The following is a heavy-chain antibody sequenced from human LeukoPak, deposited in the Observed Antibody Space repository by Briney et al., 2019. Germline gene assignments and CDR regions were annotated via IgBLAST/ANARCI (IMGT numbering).Heavy chain of an antibody. CDR3: ARAYYDSSGPWYFDL. Sequence: SQTLSLTCTVSGGSISSGDYYWSSIRQPPGKGLEWIGYIYYSGSTYYNPSLKSRVTISVDTSKNQFSLKLSSVTAADTAVYYCARAYYDSSGPWYFDLWGRGTMVTVSS. CDR2: IYYSGST. V-gene: IGHV4-30-4*08. J-gene: IGHJ2*01. CDR1: GGSISSGDYY. D-gene: IGHD3-22*01.